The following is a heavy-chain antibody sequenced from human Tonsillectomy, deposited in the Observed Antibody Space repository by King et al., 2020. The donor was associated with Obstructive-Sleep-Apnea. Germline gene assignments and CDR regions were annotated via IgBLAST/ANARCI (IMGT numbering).Heavy chain of an antibody. J-gene: IGHJ4*02. D-gene: IGHD4-17*01. Sequence: QLQESGPGLVKPSETLSLTCTVSGYSVSSGYYWGWIRQPPGKGLEWIGSIYHSGSTYYNPSLKSRVTISVDTSKNPFSLKLSSVTAADTAVFYCVRRGSTVTRRDYFDYWGQGTLVTVSS. V-gene: IGHV4-38-2*02. CDR1: GYSVSSGYY. CDR2: IYHSGST. CDR3: VRRGSTVTRRDYFDY.